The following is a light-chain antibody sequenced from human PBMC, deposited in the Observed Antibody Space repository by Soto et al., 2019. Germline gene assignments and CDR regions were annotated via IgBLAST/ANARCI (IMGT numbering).Light chain of an antibody. CDR1: QVVVTAY. Sequence: EMVLTQSPGTLSVSPGERATLSCRASQVVVTAYIHWYQHKPRQAPRLLISGASTRASGIPDRFSGSGVGTDFTLTINRLEPEDCAVYYCLLFRGSPTFGPGSRVHI. J-gene: IGKJ3*01. CDR3: LLFRGSPT. CDR2: GAS. V-gene: IGKV3-20*01.